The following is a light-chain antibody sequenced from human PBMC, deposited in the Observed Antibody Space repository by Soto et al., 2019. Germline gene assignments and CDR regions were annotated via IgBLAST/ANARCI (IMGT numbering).Light chain of an antibody. CDR1: QSVSSN. V-gene: IGKV3-15*01. CDR3: QRYNNWPPFPYT. J-gene: IGKJ2*01. CDR2: GAS. Sequence: EIVMTQSPATLSVSPGERATLSCRASQSVSSNLAWYQQKPGQAPRLLIYGASTRATGIPARFSGSGSGTEFTLTISSLQSEDFAVYYCQRYNNWPPFPYTFGQGTKLEIK.